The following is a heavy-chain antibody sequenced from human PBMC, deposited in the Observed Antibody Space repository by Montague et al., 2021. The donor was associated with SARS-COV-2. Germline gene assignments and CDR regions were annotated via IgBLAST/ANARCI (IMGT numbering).Heavy chain of an antibody. CDR3: ARHDSVAVYDSSGYHYYYGMDV. CDR2: TYYRSKWYN. CDR1: GDSVSINIAT. J-gene: IGHJ6*02. Sequence: CAISGDSVSINIATWNWIRQSPSRGLEWRGRTYYRSKWYNDYAESVKSRITIDPDTSKHQFSLHLNSVTPEDTAVYYCARHDSVAVYDSSGYHYYYGMDVWGQGTTVTVSS. V-gene: IGHV6-1*01. D-gene: IGHD3-22*01.